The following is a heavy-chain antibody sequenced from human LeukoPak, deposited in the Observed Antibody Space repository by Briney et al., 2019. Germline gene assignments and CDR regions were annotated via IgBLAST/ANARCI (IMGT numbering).Heavy chain of an antibody. V-gene: IGHV3-23*01. CDR1: GFTFRSHA. D-gene: IGHD2-21*01. CDR2: IYGNGGTT. CDR3: AKDFRIGYSAHFDY. Sequence: GGSLRLSCVGSGFTFRSHAMSWVRQAPEKGLEFVSGIYGNGGTTYYADSVKGRFSISRDNSKNTLYLQMDSLRGEDTAVYYCAKDFRIGYSAHFDYWGQGALVTVSS. J-gene: IGHJ4*02.